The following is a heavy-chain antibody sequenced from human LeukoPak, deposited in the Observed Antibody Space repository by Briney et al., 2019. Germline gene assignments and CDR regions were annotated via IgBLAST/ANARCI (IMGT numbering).Heavy chain of an antibody. V-gene: IGHV4-59*11. CDR1: GGSISSHY. CDR2: IYYSGST. D-gene: IGHD2-2*01. J-gene: IGHJ4*02. CDR3: ARVPGYCSSTSCTFFDY. Sequence: SETLSLTCTVSGGSISSHYWSWIRQPPGKGLVWIGYIYYSGSTNYNPSLKSRVTISVDTSKNQFSLKLSSVTAADTAVYYCARVPGYCSSTSCTFFDYWGQGTLVTVSS.